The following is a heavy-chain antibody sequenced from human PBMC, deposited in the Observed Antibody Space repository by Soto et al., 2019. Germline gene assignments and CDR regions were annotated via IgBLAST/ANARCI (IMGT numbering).Heavy chain of an antibody. CDR2: IYYSGGT. CDR3: ASVNILTGYYLDQ. J-gene: IGHJ4*02. CDR1: GGSISSSSYF. Sequence: SGTPSLTCTVSGGSISSSSYFWGWIRPPPGKGLEWIGSIYYSGGTYYNPSPKSRVTISVDTSKNQFSLKLSSVTAADTAVYYCASVNILTGYYLDQWGQGTLVTVSS. V-gene: IGHV4-39*01. D-gene: IGHD3-9*01.